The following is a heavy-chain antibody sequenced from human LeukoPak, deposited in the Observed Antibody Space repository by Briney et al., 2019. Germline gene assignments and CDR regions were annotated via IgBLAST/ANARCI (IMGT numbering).Heavy chain of an antibody. J-gene: IGHJ4*02. CDR2: ISAYNGNT. D-gene: IGHD2-2*02. V-gene: IGHV1-18*01. CDR3: ARAELGYCSSTSCYTTPTFDY. CDR1: GYTFTSYG. Sequence: SVKVSCKASGYTFTSYGISWVRQAPGQGLEWMGWISAYNGNTNYAQKLQGRVTMTTDTSTSTAYMELRSLRSDDTAVYYCARAELGYCSSTSCYTTPTFDYWGQGTLVTVSS.